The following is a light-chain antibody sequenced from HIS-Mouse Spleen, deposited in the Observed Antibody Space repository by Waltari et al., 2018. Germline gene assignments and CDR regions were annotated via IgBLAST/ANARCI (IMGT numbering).Light chain of an antibody. CDR3: QSYDSSNHWV. CDR1: SGSIASNY. V-gene: IGLV6-57*04. J-gene: IGLJ3*02. Sequence: NFMLTQPHSVSESPGKTVTISCTRSSGSIASNYAQWYQQRPGSAPPTVIYEDNQRPPGVPDRFSGSIDSSSNSASLTISGLKTEDEADYYCQSYDSSNHWVFGGGTKLTVL. CDR2: EDN.